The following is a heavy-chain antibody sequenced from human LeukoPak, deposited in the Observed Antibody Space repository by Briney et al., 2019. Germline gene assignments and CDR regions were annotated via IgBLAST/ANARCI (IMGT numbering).Heavy chain of an antibody. CDR1: GFTFSNYW. J-gene: IGHJ4*02. CDR2: ISSSSSYT. D-gene: IGHD3-22*01. Sequence: GGSLRLSCAASGFTFSNYWMSWIRQAPGKGLEWVSYISSSSSYTNYADSVKGRFTISRDNSKNTLYLQMNSLRAEDTAVYYCARDQSGRYYDSSGYYYVFDYWGQGTLVTVSS. CDR3: ARDQSGRYYDSSGYYYVFDY. V-gene: IGHV3-11*06.